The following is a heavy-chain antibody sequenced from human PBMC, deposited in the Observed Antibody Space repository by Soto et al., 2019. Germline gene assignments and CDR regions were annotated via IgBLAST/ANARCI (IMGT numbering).Heavy chain of an antibody. D-gene: IGHD2-21*02. CDR3: ARSNQRGTTIVTAPPYYMDV. Sequence: SETLSLTCTVSGGSISSSSYYWGWIRQPPGKGLEWIGSIYYSGSTYYNPSLKSRVTISVDTSKNQFSLKLSSVTAADTAVYYCARSNQRGTTIVTAPPYYMDVWGKGTTVTVSS. V-gene: IGHV4-39*01. J-gene: IGHJ6*03. CDR1: GGSISSSSYY. CDR2: IYYSGST.